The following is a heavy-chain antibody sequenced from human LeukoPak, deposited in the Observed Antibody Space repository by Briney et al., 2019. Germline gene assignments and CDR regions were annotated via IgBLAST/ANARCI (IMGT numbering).Heavy chain of an antibody. D-gene: IGHD3-16*02. CDR2: ISSSTGYI. CDR3: ATLFYDYVWGSFRSPMDY. CDR1: GFTFSDYT. V-gene: IGHV3-21*01. Sequence: PGGSLRLSCEASGFTFSDYTMNWVRQAPGKGLEWVSSISSSTGYIYYADSVKGRFTISRDNAKNSLYLQMNSLRAEDTAVYYCATLFYDYVWGSFRSPMDYWGQGTPVTVSS. J-gene: IGHJ4*02.